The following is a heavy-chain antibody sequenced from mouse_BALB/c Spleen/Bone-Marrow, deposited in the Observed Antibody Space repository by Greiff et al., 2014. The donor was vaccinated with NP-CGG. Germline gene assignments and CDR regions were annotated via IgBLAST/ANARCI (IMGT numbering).Heavy chain of an antibody. CDR3: AREEITTVVAPAY. CDR2: IDPSDSET. Sequence: VQGVESGAELVRPGASAKPSCKASGYTFTSYWMNWVKQRPGQGLEWIGMIDPSDSETHYNQMFKDKATLTVDKSSSTAYMQLSSLTSEDSAVYYCAREEITTVVAPAYWGQGTLVTVSA. D-gene: IGHD1-1*01. V-gene: IGHV1-61*01. CDR1: GYTFTSYW. J-gene: IGHJ3*01.